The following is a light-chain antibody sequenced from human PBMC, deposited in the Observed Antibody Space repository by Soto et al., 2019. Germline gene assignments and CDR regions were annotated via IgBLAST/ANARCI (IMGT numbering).Light chain of an antibody. Sequence: DIQMTQSPSTLSASVGDRVTITCRASQSISSWLAWYQQTPGKAPKLLIYKASSLESGVPSRFSGSGSGTEFTLTISSLQPDDFATYYCQQYNSFALTFGGGTKVEIE. V-gene: IGKV1-5*03. CDR3: QQYNSFALT. CDR1: QSISSW. CDR2: KAS. J-gene: IGKJ4*01.